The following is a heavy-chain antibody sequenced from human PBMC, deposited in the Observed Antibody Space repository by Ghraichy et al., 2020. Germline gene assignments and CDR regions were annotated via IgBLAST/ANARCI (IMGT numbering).Heavy chain of an antibody. CDR1: GFTFSSCA. J-gene: IGHJ3*02. Sequence: GGSLRLSCAASGFTFSSCAMGWVRQAPGKGLEWVSSITSDGGGTYYADSVKDRFTLSRDNSKNTVYLQMSSLRAEDSAIYYCAKVRISSVYDAFDIWGQGTLVTVSS. D-gene: IGHD6-6*01. V-gene: IGHV3-23*01. CDR2: ITSDGGGT. CDR3: AKVRISSVYDAFDI.